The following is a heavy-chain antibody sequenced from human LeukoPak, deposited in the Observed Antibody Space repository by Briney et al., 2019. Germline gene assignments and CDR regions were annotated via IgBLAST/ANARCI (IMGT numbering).Heavy chain of an antibody. CDR3: ARDKPHYSHDY. Sequence: GGSLRLSCAASGFTFSSNWMSWVRQTPGKGLEWVASIKKDGSEKYYVDSVKGRFTISRDDAKNSLYLQMNSLRAEDTAVYYCARDKPHYSHDYWGQGTLVTVSS. CDR1: GFTFSSNW. D-gene: IGHD5-18*01. J-gene: IGHJ4*02. CDR2: IKKDGSEK. V-gene: IGHV3-7*04.